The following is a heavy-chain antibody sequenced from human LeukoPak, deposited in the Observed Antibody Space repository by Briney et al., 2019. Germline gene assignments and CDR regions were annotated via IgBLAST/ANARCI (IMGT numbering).Heavy chain of an antibody. D-gene: IGHD1-26*01. CDR2: IYPGDSDT. CDR3: ARLPDSGSYFAVRAYYFDY. V-gene: IGHV5-51*01. Sequence: GESLQISCKGSGDSFTSYWIGWVRQMPGKGLEWMGIIYPGDSDTRYSPSFQGQVTFSADKSISTAYLQWSSLKASDTAMYYCARLPDSGSYFAVRAYYFDYWGQGTLVTVSS. CDR1: GDSFTSYW. J-gene: IGHJ4*02.